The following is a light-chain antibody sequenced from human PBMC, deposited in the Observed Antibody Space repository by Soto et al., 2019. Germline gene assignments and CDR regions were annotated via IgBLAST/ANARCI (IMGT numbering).Light chain of an antibody. CDR3: QQSHSNIGMYT. J-gene: IGKJ2*01. V-gene: IGKV1-39*01. Sequence: DIQMTQSPLSLSASVGDRVTITCRASQSISRYLNWYQQKPGKAPKLLIFDASSLQSGVSSRFSGSGSGTDFTLTISSLQPEESATYYCQQSHSNIGMYTFGQGTKLEIK. CDR2: DAS. CDR1: QSISRY.